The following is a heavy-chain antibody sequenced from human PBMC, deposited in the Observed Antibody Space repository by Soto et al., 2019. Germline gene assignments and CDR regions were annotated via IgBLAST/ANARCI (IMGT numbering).Heavy chain of an antibody. J-gene: IGHJ6*02. V-gene: IGHV4-4*02. Sequence: QVQLQESGPGLVKPSETLSLTCAVYGGSISSNKWWSWVRQPPGKGLEWIGEIYHSGSTNYNPSLTSRVTISLDKSKHQFSLKLTSVTAADSAVYYCARDDHIVVVPTSLGAMDVWGQGTTVTVSS. CDR3: ARDDHIVVVPTSLGAMDV. D-gene: IGHD2-2*01. CDR2: IYHSGST. CDR1: GGSISSNKW.